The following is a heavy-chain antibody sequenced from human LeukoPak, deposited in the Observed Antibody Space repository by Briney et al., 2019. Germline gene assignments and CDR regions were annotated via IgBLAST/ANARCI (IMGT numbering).Heavy chain of an antibody. J-gene: IGHJ4*02. CDR1: GGSVSSGSYY. D-gene: IGHD1-26*01. Sequence: SETLSLTCTVSGGSVSSGSYYWGWIRQPPGKGLEWIGSIYYSGSTYYNPSLKSRVTISVDTSKNQFSLKLSSVTAADTAVYYCARESRVVGATGGYDYWGQGTLVTVSS. CDR2: IYYSGST. V-gene: IGHV4-39*07. CDR3: ARESRVVGATGGYDY.